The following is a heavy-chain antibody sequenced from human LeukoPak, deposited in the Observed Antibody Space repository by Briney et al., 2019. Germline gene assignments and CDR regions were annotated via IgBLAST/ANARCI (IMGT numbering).Heavy chain of an antibody. Sequence: SETLSLTCTVSGGSISSGGYYWSWIRQPPGKGLEWIGYIYHSGSAYYNPSLKSRVTISVDRSKNQFSLKLSSVTAADTAVYYCARSLDIVATASGAFDIWGQGTMVTVSS. V-gene: IGHV4-30-2*01. CDR3: ARSLDIVATASGAFDI. CDR2: IYHSGSA. CDR1: GGSISSGGYY. J-gene: IGHJ3*02. D-gene: IGHD5-12*01.